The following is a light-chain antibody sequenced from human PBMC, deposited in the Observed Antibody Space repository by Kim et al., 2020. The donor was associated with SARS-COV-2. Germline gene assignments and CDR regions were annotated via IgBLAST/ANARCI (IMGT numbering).Light chain of an antibody. CDR3: AAWDDSLSGVV. Sequence: GQGVTISGSGGSSNVGSNYVYWYQQLPGTAPKLLIYRNNQRPSGVPDRFSGSKSGTSASLAISGLRSEDEADYYCAAWDDSLSGVVFGGGTQLTVL. CDR2: RNN. CDR1: SSNVGSNY. J-gene: IGLJ2*01. V-gene: IGLV1-47*01.